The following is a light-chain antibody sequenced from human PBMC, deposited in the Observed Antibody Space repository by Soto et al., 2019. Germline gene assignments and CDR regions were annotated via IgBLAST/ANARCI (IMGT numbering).Light chain of an antibody. CDR1: QNINNL. CDR2: KAS. Sequence: DIQMTQSPSTLSASVGDRVTITCRASQNINNLLAWYQQKPGKAPNLLIYKASSLESGVPSRFSGSGYGTEVTLTISSLQPEDFATFYCQQYSTYSRAFGQGTKVEIK. CDR3: QQYSTYSRA. J-gene: IGKJ1*01. V-gene: IGKV1-5*03.